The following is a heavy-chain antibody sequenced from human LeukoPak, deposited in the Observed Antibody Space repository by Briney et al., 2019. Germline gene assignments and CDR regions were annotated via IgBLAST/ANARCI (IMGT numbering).Heavy chain of an antibody. CDR1: GYTFTGYY. J-gene: IGHJ4*02. V-gene: IGHV1-2*02. CDR2: INPNSGGT. D-gene: IGHD1-26*01. CDR3: ARDLLGELLYFDY. Sequence: ASVKVSCKASGYTFTGYYMHWVRQAPGQGLEWMGWINPNSGGTNYAQKFQGRVTMTRDTSISTAYMELSRLRSDDTAVYYCARDLLGELLYFDYWGQGTLVTVSS.